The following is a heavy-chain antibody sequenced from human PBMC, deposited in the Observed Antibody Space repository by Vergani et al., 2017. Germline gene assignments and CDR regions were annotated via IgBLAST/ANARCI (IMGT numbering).Heavy chain of an antibody. CDR2: ISAYNGNT. CDR1: GGTFGSHT. CDR3: ARDLDYGGSDY. Sequence: QVQLEQSGAEVKKPGSSVAVSCRASGGTFGSHTISWVRQAPGQGLEWMGWISAYNGNTNYAQKLQGRVTMTTDTSTSTAYMELRSLRSDDTAVYYCARDLDYGGSDYWGQGTLVTVSS. J-gene: IGHJ4*02. V-gene: IGHV1-18*01. D-gene: IGHD4-23*01.